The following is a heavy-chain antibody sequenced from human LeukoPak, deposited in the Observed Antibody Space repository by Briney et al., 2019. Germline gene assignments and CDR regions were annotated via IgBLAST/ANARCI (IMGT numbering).Heavy chain of an antibody. Sequence: GGSLRLSCAASGFTFDDYAMHWVRQAPGKGLEWVSLISGDGGSTYYADSVKGRFTISRDNSKNSLYLQMNSLRTEDTALYYCAMGGYYGSGSYYEALGYWGQGTLVTVSS. CDR1: GFTFDDYA. V-gene: IGHV3-43*02. J-gene: IGHJ4*02. CDR3: AMGGYYGSGSYYEALGY. CDR2: ISGDGGST. D-gene: IGHD3-10*01.